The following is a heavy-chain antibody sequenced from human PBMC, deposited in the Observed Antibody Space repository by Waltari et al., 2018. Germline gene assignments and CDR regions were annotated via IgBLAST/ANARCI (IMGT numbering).Heavy chain of an antibody. J-gene: IGHJ3*02. D-gene: IGHD3-16*01. Sequence: EVQLVESGGALVQPGGSLRLSCEASGFNIATYDMHWVRQVTGKGLEWVSAVGTVGDTLYSGSVKGRFTISRENVKNSLYLQMNSLRAGDTAVYYCVRGGSDAFDIWGQGTMVTVSS. V-gene: IGHV3-13*01. CDR1: GFNIATYD. CDR3: VRGGSDAFDI. CDR2: VGTVGDT.